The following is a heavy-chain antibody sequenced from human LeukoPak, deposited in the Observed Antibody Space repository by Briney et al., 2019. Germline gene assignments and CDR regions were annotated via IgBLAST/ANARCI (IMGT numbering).Heavy chain of an antibody. Sequence: GGSLRLSCAASGFTFSSYSMNWVRQAPGKGLEWVSSISTSSSYIYYADSVKGRFTISRDNAKNSLYLQMNSLRAEDTAVYYCARGRAVVAASDSWFDPWGQGTLVAVSP. CDR1: GFTFSSYS. CDR3: ARGRAVVAASDSWFDP. CDR2: ISTSSSYI. J-gene: IGHJ5*02. D-gene: IGHD2-15*01. V-gene: IGHV3-21*01.